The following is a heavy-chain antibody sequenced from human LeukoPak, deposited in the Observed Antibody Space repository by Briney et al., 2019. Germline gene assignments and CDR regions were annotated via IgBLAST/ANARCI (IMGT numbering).Heavy chain of an antibody. D-gene: IGHD6-19*01. CDR2: ISGSGGST. CDR3: AKDSGMQWLDGFDY. V-gene: IGHV3-23*01. CDR1: GFSLSSYA. J-gene: IGHJ4*02. Sequence: GGSLRLSCAASGFSLSSYAMSWVRQAPGKGLEWVSAISGSGGSTYYADSVKGRFTISRDNSKNTLYLQMNSLRAEDTAVYYCAKDSGMQWLDGFDYWGQGTLVTVSS.